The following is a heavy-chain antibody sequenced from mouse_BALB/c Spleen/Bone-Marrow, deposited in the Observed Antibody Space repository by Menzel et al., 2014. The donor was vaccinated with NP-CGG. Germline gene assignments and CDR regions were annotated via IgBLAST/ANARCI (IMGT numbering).Heavy chain of an antibody. CDR3: ASYRYGWYFDV. J-gene: IGHJ1*01. V-gene: IGHV14-3*02. CDR2: IDPANGNT. CDR1: GFNIKDTY. D-gene: IGHD2-14*01. Sequence: VQLQQSGAELVKPGASVKLSCTASGFNIKDTYMHWVKQRPEQGLEWIGRIDPANGNTKYHPKFQGKATITADTSSNTAYLQLSSLTSEDTAVYYCASYRYGWYFDVWGAGTTVTVSS.